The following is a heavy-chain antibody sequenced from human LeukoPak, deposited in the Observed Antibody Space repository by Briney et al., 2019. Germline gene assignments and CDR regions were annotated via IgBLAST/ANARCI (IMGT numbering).Heavy chain of an antibody. CDR1: GFTFSSYA. CDR3: ARDPGIAAAGQGYYYGMDV. V-gene: IGHV3-23*01. J-gene: IGHJ6*02. Sequence: PGGSLRLSCAASGFTFSSYAMNWVRQAPGKGLEWVSAIGGSGSSTYYADSVKGRFTISRDNAKNSLYLQMNSLRAEDTAVYYCARDPGIAAAGQGYYYGMDVWGQGTTVTVSS. D-gene: IGHD6-13*01. CDR2: IGGSGSST.